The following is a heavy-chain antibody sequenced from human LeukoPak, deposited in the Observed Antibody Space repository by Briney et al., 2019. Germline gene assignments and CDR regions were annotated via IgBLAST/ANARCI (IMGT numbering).Heavy chain of an antibody. J-gene: IGHJ6*03. Sequence: SVKVSCKASGGTFSSYAISWVRQAPGQGLEWMGGIIPIFGTANYAQKFQGRVTITTDEPTSTAYMELSSLRSEDTAVYYCASLVGYDFWSGYSSPTSYYYYYMDVWGKGTTVTVSS. CDR2: IIPIFGTA. CDR3: ASLVGYDFWSGYSSPTSYYYYYMDV. CDR1: GGTFSSYA. V-gene: IGHV1-69*05. D-gene: IGHD3-3*01.